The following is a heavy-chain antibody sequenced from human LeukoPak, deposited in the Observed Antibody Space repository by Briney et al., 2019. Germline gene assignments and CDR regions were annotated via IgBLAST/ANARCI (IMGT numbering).Heavy chain of an antibody. CDR3: ARDLFFSDAGYSSGWRAEYFHH. CDR2: INGAGSST. V-gene: IGHV3-74*01. D-gene: IGHD6-19*01. Sequence: GGSLRLSCAASGFTFSSHWMHWVRQAPGKGLVWVSRINGAGSSTSYADSVKGRFTISRDNAKNTLNLQMNSLRAEDTAVYYCARDLFFSDAGYSSGWRAEYFHHWGQGTLVTVSS. CDR1: GFTFSSHW. J-gene: IGHJ1*01.